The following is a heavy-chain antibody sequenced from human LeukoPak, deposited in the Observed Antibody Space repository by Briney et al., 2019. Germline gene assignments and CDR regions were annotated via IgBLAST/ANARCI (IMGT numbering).Heavy chain of an antibody. CDR2: IYPGDSHT. CDR1: GYSFTSYW. Sequence: GESLKISCRGAGYSFTSYWIGWVRQMPGKGLEWMGVIYPGDSHTRYSPSFQGQGTISADKSISTAYLQWNSLKASDTAMYYCARSFRGEGAAAGKFDYWGQGTLVTVSS. V-gene: IGHV5-51*01. J-gene: IGHJ4*02. D-gene: IGHD6-13*01. CDR3: ARSFRGEGAAAGKFDY.